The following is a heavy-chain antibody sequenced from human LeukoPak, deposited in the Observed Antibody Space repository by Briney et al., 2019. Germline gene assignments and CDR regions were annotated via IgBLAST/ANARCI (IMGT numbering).Heavy chain of an antibody. D-gene: IGHD3-3*01. V-gene: IGHV4-39*01. Sequence: PSETLSLTCTVSGASIGGSNYYWGWVRQPPGMGLEWLGSIFYSGRTYFNPSLKRRVTISVYTSQNQFSLGLSSVTAADAAVYYCARHEEEDGRTAKTFWYWGQGTLVTVSS. CDR2: IFYSGRT. CDR3: ARHEEEDGRTAKTFWY. J-gene: IGHJ4*02. CDR1: GASIGGSNYY.